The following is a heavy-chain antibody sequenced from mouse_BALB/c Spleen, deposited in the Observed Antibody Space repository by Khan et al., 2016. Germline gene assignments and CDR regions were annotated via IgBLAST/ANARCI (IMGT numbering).Heavy chain of an antibody. CDR2: INTYSGES. CDR3: ARYRYYYGSSRYVDV. D-gene: IGHD1-1*01. J-gene: IGHJ1*01. CDR1: GYTFTNYG. V-gene: IGHV9-3-1*01. Sequence: QIQLVQSGPELKKPGKTVKISCKASGYTFTNYGMNWVKQAPGKGLKWMGWINTYSGESTYADDFKGRFAFSLETSANTAHLQINNLKNEDTATYFCARYRYYYGSSRYVDVWGAGTTVTVSS.